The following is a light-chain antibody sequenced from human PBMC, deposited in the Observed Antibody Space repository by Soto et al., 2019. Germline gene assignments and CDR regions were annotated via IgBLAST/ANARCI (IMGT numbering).Light chain of an antibody. V-gene: IGKV3-11*01. Sequence: EIVLTQSPATLSLSPGARANLACRASPSVSSYLAWYQQTPGQAPRLLIYDASNRATGIPARFSGSGSGTDFTLTISSLEPEDFAVYYCQQRSNWLFTFGPGTKVDIK. CDR2: DAS. CDR1: PSVSSY. J-gene: IGKJ3*01. CDR3: QQRSNWLFT.